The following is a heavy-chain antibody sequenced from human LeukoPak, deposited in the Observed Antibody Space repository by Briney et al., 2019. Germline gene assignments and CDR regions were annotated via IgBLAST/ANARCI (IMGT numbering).Heavy chain of an antibody. CDR3: ARDKIVGATVLDY. CDR2: NSRTGSTI. V-gene: IGHV3-48*04. J-gene: IGHJ4*02. CDR1: GFIFRDYG. Sequence: GGSLRLTCTASGFIFRDYGMNWVRQAPGKGLEWVSYNSRTGSTIYYADSVKGRFTISRDNAKNSLFLQMNSLRAEDTAVYYCARDKIVGATVLDYWGQGSLVTVSS. D-gene: IGHD1-26*01.